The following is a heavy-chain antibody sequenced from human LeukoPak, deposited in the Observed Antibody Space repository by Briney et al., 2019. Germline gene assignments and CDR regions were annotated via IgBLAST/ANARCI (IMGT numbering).Heavy chain of an antibody. CDR2: ISGDGLNT. J-gene: IGHJ4*02. D-gene: IGHD5-18*01. V-gene: IGHV3-43*02. CDR1: GFTFDDYA. CDR3: TKGPDRARTSDY. Sequence: AGGSLRLSYAGSGFTFDDYAMHWVRQAPGKGLEWVSLISGDGLNTYYVGSVKGRLTISRDNSKNSLYLQMNSLRTEDTALYYCTKGPDRARTSDYWGQGTLVTVSS.